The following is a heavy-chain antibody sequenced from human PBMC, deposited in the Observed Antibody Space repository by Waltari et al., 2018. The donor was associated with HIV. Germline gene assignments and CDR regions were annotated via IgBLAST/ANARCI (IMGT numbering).Heavy chain of an antibody. CDR2: INHSGST. D-gene: IGHD3-22*01. J-gene: IGHJ4*02. V-gene: IGHV4-34*01. CDR1: GGSFSGYY. Sequence: QVQLQQWGAGLLKPSETLSLTCAVYGGSFSGYYWSWIRQPPGTGLEWIGEINHSGSTNYNPSLKSRVTISVDTSKNQFSLKLSSVTAADTAVYYCARGRGFNSNDSSGYSAIFDYWAREPWSPSPQ. CDR3: ARGRGFNSNDSSGYSAIFDY.